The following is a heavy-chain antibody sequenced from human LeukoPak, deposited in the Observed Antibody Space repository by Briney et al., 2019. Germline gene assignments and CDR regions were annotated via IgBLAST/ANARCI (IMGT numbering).Heavy chain of an antibody. CDR2: INSDGGWT. CDR1: GNYW. D-gene: IGHD2-2*01. V-gene: IGHV3-74*01. Sequence: PGGSLRLSCAASGNYWMHWVRQAPGKGLVWVSHINSDGGWTSYADSVKGRFTISKDNPKNTVYLQMNNLRAEDTAVYYCVSFYETYWGRGTLVTVSS. CDR3: VSFYETY. J-gene: IGHJ4*02.